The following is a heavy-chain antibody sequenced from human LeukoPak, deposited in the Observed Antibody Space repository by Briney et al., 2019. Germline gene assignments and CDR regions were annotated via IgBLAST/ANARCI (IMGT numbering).Heavy chain of an antibody. J-gene: IGHJ3*02. V-gene: IGHV4-59*08. CDR1: GGSINTYY. CDR3: ARHTAYRAAFDI. D-gene: IGHD1-14*01. Sequence: KTSETLSLTCTVSGGSINTYYWSWIRQPPGEGLEWIGYIYYSGSTNYNPSLKSRVTISVDTSKNQFSLRLNSVTAADTAVYYCARHTAYRAAFDIWGQGTLVTVSS. CDR2: IYYSGST.